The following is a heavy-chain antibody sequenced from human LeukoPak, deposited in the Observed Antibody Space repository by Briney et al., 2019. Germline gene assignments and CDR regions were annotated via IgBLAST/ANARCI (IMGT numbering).Heavy chain of an antibody. Sequence: PSETLSLTCTVSGGSISSYYWSWIRQPPGKGLEWIGYIYYRGNTNYNPSLKSRVTISVDMSKNQFSLKLSSVTAADTAVYYCTRGGYNYDSPPGDPFDYCGQGTLVTVSS. CDR2: IYYRGNT. CDR3: TRGGYNYDSPPGDPFDY. V-gene: IGHV4-59*01. J-gene: IGHJ4*02. CDR1: GGSISSYY. D-gene: IGHD5-18*01.